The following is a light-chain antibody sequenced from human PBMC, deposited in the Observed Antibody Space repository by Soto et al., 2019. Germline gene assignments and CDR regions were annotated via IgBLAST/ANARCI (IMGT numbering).Light chain of an antibody. Sequence: EIVLTQSPGTLSLSPGERATLSCRASQSLSSSYLVWYQQKPGQAPRLLIYGASSRATGIPDRFSGSGSGTDFTLTISRLEPEDFAMYYCQQYDASPFTFGPGTKVDIK. CDR1: QSLSSSY. J-gene: IGKJ3*01. V-gene: IGKV3-20*01. CDR3: QQYDASPFT. CDR2: GAS.